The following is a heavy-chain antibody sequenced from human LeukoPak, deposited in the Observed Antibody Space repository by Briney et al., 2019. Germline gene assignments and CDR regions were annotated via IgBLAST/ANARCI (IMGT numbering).Heavy chain of an antibody. J-gene: IGHJ4*02. Sequence: PGGTLRLSCAASGFTFSSYGMSWVRQAPGKGLEWVSAISGSGGSTYYADSVKGRFTISRDNSKNTLYLQMNSLRAEDTAVYYCAKDLGSPIDYCSGGSCYSGGDYWGQGTLVTVSS. D-gene: IGHD2-15*01. CDR3: AKDLGSPIDYCSGGSCYSGGDY. V-gene: IGHV3-23*01. CDR1: GFTFSSYG. CDR2: ISGSGGST.